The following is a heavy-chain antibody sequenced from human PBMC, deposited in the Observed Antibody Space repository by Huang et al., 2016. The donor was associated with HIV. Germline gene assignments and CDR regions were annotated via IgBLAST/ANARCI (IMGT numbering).Heavy chain of an antibody. CDR1: GGSINTGRYY. Sequence: QMRFQESGPGLVKPSGTLSLTCNVSGGSINTGRYYWGWIRQPPGKGLEWVGILYYTGKMHYVPSLSLNLSSVTAADTAIYYCARNHDFWRGRMFAISYFDVWGRGTLVTVAS. CDR2: LYYTGKM. J-gene: IGHJ2*01. CDR3: YFDV. D-gene: IGHD3-3*01. V-gene: IGHV4-39*01.